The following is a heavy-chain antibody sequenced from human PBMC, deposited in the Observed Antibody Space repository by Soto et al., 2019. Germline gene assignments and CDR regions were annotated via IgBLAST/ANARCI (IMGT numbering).Heavy chain of an antibody. V-gene: IGHV1-8*01. Sequence: QVQLLQSAAEVKKPGASVKVSCKASGYTFPSYNINWVRQATGQGPEWMGWMNPNSGNSGYAQKFQGRVTMTRDSSISTAYMELSSLRSEDTAVYYCAREDFYGSGSYGYWGQGTLVTVSS. D-gene: IGHD3-10*01. CDR1: GYTFPSYN. J-gene: IGHJ4*02. CDR2: MNPNSGNS. CDR3: AREDFYGSGSYGY.